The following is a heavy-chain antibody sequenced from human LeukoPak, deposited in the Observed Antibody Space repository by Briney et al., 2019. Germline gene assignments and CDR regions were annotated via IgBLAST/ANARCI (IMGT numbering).Heavy chain of an antibody. CDR3: AKGSLERHLDY. CDR2: ISYDGSNK. V-gene: IGHV3-30*18. J-gene: IGHJ4*02. Sequence: GGSLRLSCAASGFTFSSYGMHWVRQAPGKGLEWVAVISYDGSNKYYADSVKGRFTISRDNSKNTLYLQMNSLRAEDTAVYYCAKGSLERHLDYWGQGTLVTVSS. D-gene: IGHD1-1*01. CDR1: GFTFSSYG.